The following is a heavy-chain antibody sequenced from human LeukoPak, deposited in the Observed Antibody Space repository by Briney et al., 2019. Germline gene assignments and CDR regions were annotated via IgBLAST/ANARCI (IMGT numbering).Heavy chain of an antibody. D-gene: IGHD2-15*01. CDR3: ASPASGAFDY. Sequence: ASVKVSCKASGYTFTDYYMNWVRQAPGQGLEWMGWIHPNSGGTNYAQRFQGRVTMTRDTSISTAYMELSRLTFDDTAVYYCASPASGAFDYWGQGTLVTVSS. V-gene: IGHV1-2*02. J-gene: IGHJ4*02. CDR1: GYTFTDYY. CDR2: IHPNSGGT.